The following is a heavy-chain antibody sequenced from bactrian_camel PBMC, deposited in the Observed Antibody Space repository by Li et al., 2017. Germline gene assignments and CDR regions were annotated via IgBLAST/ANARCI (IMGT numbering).Heavy chain of an antibody. CDR2: IQGDGRT. D-gene: IGHD2*01. V-gene: IGHV3S55*01. CDR1: GFTEDVSD. CDR3: VKERYIVVAGRGYSH. J-gene: IGHJ4*01. Sequence: QLVESGGGSVQAGGSLRLTCIASGFTEDVSDVSWYRQTPGNVCELVSSIQGDGRTYYVDSVKGRFTISRDNAKDTLYLQLSSLKTEDTAMYYCVKERYIVVAGRGYSHWGQGTQVTVS.